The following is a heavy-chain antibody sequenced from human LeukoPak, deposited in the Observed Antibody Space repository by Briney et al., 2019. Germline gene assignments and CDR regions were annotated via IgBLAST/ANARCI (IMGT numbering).Heavy chain of an antibody. Sequence: SETLSLTCTVSGGSISSGGYYWTWLRQPPGKGLEWIVYIYHSGSTHYNSSLKSRLTISVYTSKNQFSLKLSSVTGADTSVYYCARGLRGIMIRGAITDLNWFDAWGQGTLVIVSS. D-gene: IGHD3-10*01. J-gene: IGHJ5*02. CDR1: GGSISSGGYY. CDR3: ARGLRGIMIRGAITDLNWFDA. V-gene: IGHV4-30-4*01. CDR2: IYHSGST.